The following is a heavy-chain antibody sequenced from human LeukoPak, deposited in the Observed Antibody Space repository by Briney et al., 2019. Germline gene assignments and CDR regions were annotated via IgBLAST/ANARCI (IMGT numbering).Heavy chain of an antibody. CDR1: GFTFSSYW. D-gene: IGHD4-17*01. CDR3: AKDSSVPYGITD. V-gene: IGHV3-23*01. Sequence: GGSLRLSCAASGFTFSSYWMHWVRQAPGKGLEWVSAISGSDGNTFYADSVKGRFTISRDNSKNTLSLQMNNLRAEDTALYYCAKDSSVPYGITDWGQGTLVTVSS. J-gene: IGHJ4*02. CDR2: ISGSDGNT.